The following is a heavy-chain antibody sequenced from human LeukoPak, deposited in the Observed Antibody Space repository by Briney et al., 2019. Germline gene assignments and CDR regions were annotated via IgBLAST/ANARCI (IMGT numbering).Heavy chain of an antibody. V-gene: IGHV3-23*01. D-gene: IGHD5-18*01. J-gene: IGHJ4*02. CDR3: AGRLTGYSSGYIH. CDR1: GITFNNYA. CDR2: ISGSAHKI. Sequence: GGSLRLSCVASGITFNNYAVRWVRQAPEKGLDWVSVISGSAHKIRYADSVKGRFTISRDNSENIVYLQMNNLRVEDTAVYYCAGRLTGYSSGYIHWGQGTLVTVSS.